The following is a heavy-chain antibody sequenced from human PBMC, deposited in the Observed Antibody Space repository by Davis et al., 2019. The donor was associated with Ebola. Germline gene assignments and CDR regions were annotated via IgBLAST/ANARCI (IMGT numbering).Heavy chain of an antibody. CDR3: SRLRRAEAENY. D-gene: IGHD1-14*01. Sequence: GESLKISCAASGFPFTTYIMNWVRQAPGKGLEWVSSITSGADSIDYADSVRGRFTVSRDNAKNSLYLQLNSLRAEDTAMHYCSRLRRAEAENYWGQGTLVTVSS. V-gene: IGHV3-21*04. J-gene: IGHJ4*02. CDR2: ITSGADSI. CDR1: GFPFTTYI.